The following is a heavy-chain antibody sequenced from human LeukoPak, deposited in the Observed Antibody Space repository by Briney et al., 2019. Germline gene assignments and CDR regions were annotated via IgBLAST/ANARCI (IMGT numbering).Heavy chain of an antibody. CDR3: ARDHIAAAGTAWFDP. Sequence: PSETLSLTCTVSGGSISSYYWSWIRQPPGKGLEWIGYIHYSGSTNYNPSLKSRVTISVDTSKNQFSLKLSSVTAADTAVYYCARDHIAAAGTAWFDPWGQGTLVTVSS. CDR1: GGSISSYY. J-gene: IGHJ5*02. D-gene: IGHD6-13*01. V-gene: IGHV4-59*01. CDR2: IHYSGST.